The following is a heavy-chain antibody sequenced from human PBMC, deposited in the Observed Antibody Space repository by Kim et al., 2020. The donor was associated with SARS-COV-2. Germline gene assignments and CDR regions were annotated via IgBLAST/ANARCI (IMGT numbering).Heavy chain of an antibody. CDR3: AKTVLGAVDYYGMDV. J-gene: IGHJ6*02. V-gene: IGHV3-23*01. D-gene: IGHD1-26*01. Sequence: DSVKGRFTISRDNSKNTLYLQMNSLRAEDTAVYYCAKTVLGAVDYYGMDVWGQGTTVTVSS.